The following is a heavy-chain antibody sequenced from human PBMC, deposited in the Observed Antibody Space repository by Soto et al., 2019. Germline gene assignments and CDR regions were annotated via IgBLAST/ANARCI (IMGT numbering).Heavy chain of an antibody. V-gene: IGHV1-69*08. CDR2: IIPILGIA. Sequence: QVQLVQSGAEVKKPGSSVKVSCKASGGTFSSYTISWVRQAPGQGLEWMGRIIPILGIANYAQKFQGRVTITADKSTSTAYMELSSLRSEDTAVYYCARDMKDGCSRGEQYFQHWGQGTLVTVSS. D-gene: IGHD3-10*01. J-gene: IGHJ1*01. CDR3: ARDMKDGCSRGEQYFQH. CDR1: GGTFSSYT.